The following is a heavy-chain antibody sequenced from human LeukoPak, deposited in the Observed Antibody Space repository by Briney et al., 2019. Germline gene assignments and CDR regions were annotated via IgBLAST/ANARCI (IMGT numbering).Heavy chain of an antibody. Sequence: SVKVSCKASGGTFSSYTISWVRQAPGQGLEWMGRIIPILGIANYAQKFQGRVTITTDESTSTAYMELSSLRSEDTAVYYCARASVVVPTHDAFDIWGQGTMVTVSS. J-gene: IGHJ3*02. CDR3: ARASVVVPTHDAFDI. D-gene: IGHD2-2*01. CDR1: GGTFSSYT. CDR2: IIPILGIA. V-gene: IGHV1-69*16.